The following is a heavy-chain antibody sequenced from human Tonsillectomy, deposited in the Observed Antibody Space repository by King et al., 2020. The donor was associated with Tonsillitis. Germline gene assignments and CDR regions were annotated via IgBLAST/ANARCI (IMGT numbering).Heavy chain of an antibody. J-gene: IGHJ4*02. D-gene: IGHD6-13*01. CDR1: GFTISFNY. CDR2: IYTGGST. V-gene: IGHV3-53*01. CDR3: ARDVAAAGFLWD. Sequence: VQLVESGGGLIQPGGSLRRSCAASGFTISFNYMSWVRQAPGKGLEWVSVIYTGGSTYYADSVDGRFTISRDNSKNTLSLQMKSLRAEDTAVYYCARDVAAAGFLWDWGQGALVTVSS.